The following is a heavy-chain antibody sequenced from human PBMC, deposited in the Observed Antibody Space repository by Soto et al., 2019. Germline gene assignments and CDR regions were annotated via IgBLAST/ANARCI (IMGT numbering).Heavy chain of an antibody. CDR3: AKDLYITMVRGVFHY. J-gene: IGHJ4*02. D-gene: IGHD3-10*01. Sequence: LGRSCAASGFTFSSYGMHWVRQAPGKGLEWVAVISYDGSNKYYADSVKGRFTISRENSKNTLYLQMNSLRAEDTAVYYCAKDLYITMVRGVFHYWGPGTLVTVYS. CDR2: ISYDGSNK. CDR1: GFTFSSYG. V-gene: IGHV3-30*18.